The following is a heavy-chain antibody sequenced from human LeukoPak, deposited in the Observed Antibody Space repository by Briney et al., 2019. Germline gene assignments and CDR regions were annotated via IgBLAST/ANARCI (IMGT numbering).Heavy chain of an antibody. CDR2: INGRGDNT. Sequence: GGSLRLSCAASGFTVSSNYMSWVRQAPGKGLEWVSAINGRGDNTYYADFVKGRFTISRDNSKSTVYLQMNSLRTEDTAVYYCAKDRVSPGLNWFDPWGQGTLVTVSS. CDR1: GFTVSSNY. D-gene: IGHD2/OR15-2a*01. CDR3: AKDRVSPGLNWFDP. J-gene: IGHJ5*02. V-gene: IGHV3-23*01.